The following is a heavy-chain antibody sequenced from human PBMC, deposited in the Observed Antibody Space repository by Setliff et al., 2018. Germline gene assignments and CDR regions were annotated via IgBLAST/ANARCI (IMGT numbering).Heavy chain of an antibody. CDR3: ARGYYDSYARYYVVGDY. CDR2: INPGGGST. J-gene: IGHJ4*02. Sequence: ASVKVSCKASGYTFTNHYMHWVRQAPGQGLEWMGMINPGGGSTTYAQKFQGRVTMTRDTSTITVYMELSSLRTEDTAVYYCARGYYDSYARYYVVGDYWGQGTPVTVSS. CDR1: GYTFTNHY. D-gene: IGHD3-22*01. V-gene: IGHV1-46*01.